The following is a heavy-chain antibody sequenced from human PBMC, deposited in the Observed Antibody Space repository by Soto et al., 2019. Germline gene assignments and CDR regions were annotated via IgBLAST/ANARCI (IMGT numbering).Heavy chain of an antibody. Sequence: QVQLVQSGAEVKKPGASVKVSCKASGYTFTSYAMHWVRQAPGQRLEWMGWINAGNGNTKYSQKFQGRVTITRDTSASTAYMELSSLRSEDTAVYYYARYSSGWYADYWGQGTLVTVSS. CDR2: INAGNGNT. D-gene: IGHD6-19*01. J-gene: IGHJ4*02. CDR3: ARYSSGWYADY. V-gene: IGHV1-3*01. CDR1: GYTFTSYA.